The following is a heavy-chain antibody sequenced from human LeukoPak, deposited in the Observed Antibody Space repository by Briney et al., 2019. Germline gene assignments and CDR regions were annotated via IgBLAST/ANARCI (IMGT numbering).Heavy chain of an antibody. CDR1: GITFSSYT. CDR3: ARARIDY. CDR2: IKDDGSEK. V-gene: IGHV3-7*04. Sequence: PGGSLTLSCAASGITFSSYTMTWVRQAPGKGLEWVANIKDDGSEKYSVDSVKGRFTISRDNAKNLLYLQMSSLRAEDTAVYYCARARIDYWGQGTLVTVSS. D-gene: IGHD1-14*01. J-gene: IGHJ4*02.